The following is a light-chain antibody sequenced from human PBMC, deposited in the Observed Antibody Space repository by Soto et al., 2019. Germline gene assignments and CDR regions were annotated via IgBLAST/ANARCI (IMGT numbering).Light chain of an antibody. J-gene: IGKJ2*01. V-gene: IGKV1-5*03. CDR3: QQYNSYPYT. Sequence: DIQMTQSPSTLSASVGARVTIACRASQSISSWLAWYQQKPGKAPKLMIYKASSLESGVPSRFSGSGSGTECTLTISSLQPDDVATYYCQQYNSYPYTFGQGTKVDIK. CDR2: KAS. CDR1: QSISSW.